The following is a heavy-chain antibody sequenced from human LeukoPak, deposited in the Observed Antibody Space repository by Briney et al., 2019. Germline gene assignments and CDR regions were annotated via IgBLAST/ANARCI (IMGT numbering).Heavy chain of an antibody. Sequence: ASVKVSCKASGYSFTGHYMHWVRQAPGQGLEWMGWINPKSGGTNYAQKFQGRVTMTRSTSISTAYMELSSLRSEDTAVYYCAKSGERGYSGYDPTNPFDYWGQGTLVTVSS. V-gene: IGHV1-2*02. CDR1: GYSFTGHY. J-gene: IGHJ4*02. CDR2: INPKSGGT. CDR3: AKSGERGYSGYDPTNPFDY. D-gene: IGHD5-12*01.